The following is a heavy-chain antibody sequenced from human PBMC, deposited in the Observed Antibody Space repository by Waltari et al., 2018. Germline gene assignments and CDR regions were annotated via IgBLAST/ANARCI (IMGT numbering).Heavy chain of an antibody. J-gene: IGHJ4*02. D-gene: IGHD5-18*01. Sequence: QVQLVQSGSELKKPGASVKVSCKASGYIFSNYAMNWVRQAPGQGLEWMGWINTNTGKPTYAQGFTGRFVFSLDTSVSTAYLQISSLKAEDTSVYYCAKGIQLWGRGSWYFDDWGQGTLVTVSS. CDR3: AKGIQLWGRGSWYFDD. V-gene: IGHV7-4-1*02. CDR1: GYIFSNYA. CDR2: INTNTGKP.